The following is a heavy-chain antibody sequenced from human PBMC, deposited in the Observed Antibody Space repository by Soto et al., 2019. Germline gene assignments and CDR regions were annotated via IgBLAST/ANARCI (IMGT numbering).Heavy chain of an antibody. J-gene: IGHJ3*02. Sequence: SETLSLTCAVYGGSFSDYYWSWIRQPPGKGLEWIGEINHSGSTNCNPSLKSRVTISVDTSKSQFSLKLSSVTAADTAVYYCARERGRYDYIWGIYRNSVPPIESFDIWGQGTMVTVSS. D-gene: IGHD3-16*02. V-gene: IGHV4-34*01. CDR2: INHSGST. CDR3: ARERGRYDYIWGIYRNSVPPIESFDI. CDR1: GGSFSDYY.